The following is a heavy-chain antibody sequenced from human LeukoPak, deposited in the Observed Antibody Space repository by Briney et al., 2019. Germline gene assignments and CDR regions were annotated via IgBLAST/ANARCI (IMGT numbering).Heavy chain of an antibody. V-gene: IGHV4-4*07. CDR2: IYTRGNT. Sequence: SETLSLTCTVSGGSISSYYWSWIRKPAGKGLEWIGRIYTRGNTNYSPSLRGRVSMSIDTSKNHFSLRLTSVTAADTAVYYCARRQLWLRHLDYWGQGTLVTVSS. D-gene: IGHD5-18*01. CDR1: GGSISSYY. J-gene: IGHJ4*02. CDR3: ARRQLWLRHLDY.